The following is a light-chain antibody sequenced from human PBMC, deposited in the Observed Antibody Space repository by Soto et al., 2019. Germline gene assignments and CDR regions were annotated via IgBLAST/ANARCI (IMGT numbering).Light chain of an antibody. CDR2: EVI. CDR1: SSDVGGYNY. V-gene: IGLV2-14*01. J-gene: IGLJ3*02. CDR3: TSYTNSGTWV. Sequence: QSALTQPASVSGSPGQSITISCAGTSSDVGGYNYVSWYQQHPDKAPKLMIYEVINRPSGVSNRFSGSNSGNTASLTISGLQAEDEADYYCTSYTNSGTWVFGGGTKVTVL.